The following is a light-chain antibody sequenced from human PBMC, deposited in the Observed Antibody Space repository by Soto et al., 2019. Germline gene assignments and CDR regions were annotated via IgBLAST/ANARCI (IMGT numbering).Light chain of an antibody. Sequence: HMTQSPSSLSASVGAKIIITCRASRDVGSDVSWYQQKPGQAPKLLIYAASNFYTGVPSRCSGSRSGTEFTLTSSSLQPEDFATYYCQQYYSYPLTFGGGTKVDIK. J-gene: IGKJ4*01. CDR2: AAS. CDR3: QQYYSYPLT. V-gene: IGKV1-17*01. CDR1: RDVGSD.